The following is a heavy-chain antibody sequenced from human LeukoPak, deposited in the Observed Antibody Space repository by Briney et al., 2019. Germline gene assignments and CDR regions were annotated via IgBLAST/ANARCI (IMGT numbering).Heavy chain of an antibody. Sequence: SETLSLTCAVYGGSFSGYYWSWIRQPPGKGLEWIGEINHSGSTNYNPSLKSRVTISVDTSKNQFSLKLSSVTAADTAVYYCARLDMAVAGNRWFDPWGQGTLVTVSS. D-gene: IGHD6-19*01. V-gene: IGHV4-34*01. CDR3: ARLDMAVAGNRWFDP. CDR1: GGSFSGYY. CDR2: INHSGST. J-gene: IGHJ5*02.